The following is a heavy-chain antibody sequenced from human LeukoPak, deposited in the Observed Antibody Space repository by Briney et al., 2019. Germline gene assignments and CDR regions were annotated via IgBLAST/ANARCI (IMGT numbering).Heavy chain of an antibody. V-gene: IGHV1-2*02. Sequence: ASVKVSCKASGYTFTAYYIHWLRQAPGQGPEWTGWIKPDSGSSHYAQKFQGRVTMTRDTSSNSAYMDLTSLKSDDTALYYWARARVPIAVAGLCYFDYWGQGALVTVSS. CDR3: ARARVPIAVAGLCYFDY. CDR2: IKPDSGSS. CDR1: GYTFTAYY. J-gene: IGHJ4*02. D-gene: IGHD6-19*01.